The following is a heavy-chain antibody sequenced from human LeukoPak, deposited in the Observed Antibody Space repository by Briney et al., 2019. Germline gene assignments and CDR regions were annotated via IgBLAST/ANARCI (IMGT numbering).Heavy chain of an antibody. CDR3: ARSDYYGSGSHTVFDAFDI. V-gene: IGHV4-59*01. Sequence: SETLSLTCTVSGGSISNYYWSWIRRPPGKGLEWIGYIDDSGNTNYNPSLRSQVTISVDRSKNQFSLKLSSVTAADTAVYYCARSDYYGSGSHTVFDAFDIWGQGTRVAVSS. CDR2: IDDSGNT. CDR1: GGSISNYY. D-gene: IGHD3-10*01. J-gene: IGHJ3*02.